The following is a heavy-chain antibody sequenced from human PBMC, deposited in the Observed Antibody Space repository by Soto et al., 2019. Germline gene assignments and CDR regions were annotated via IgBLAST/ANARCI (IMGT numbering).Heavy chain of an antibody. CDR3: ARHLVTGYNDH. Sequence: QVLLQESGPGLVKTSETLSLTCTVSGASIDAYYWTWIRQPPGQGLEWIGYIYYSGSTDYNPSLKRRVTISIDASRTHFSLKLSSVTAADTAVYYCARHLVTGYNDHWGQGALVTVSS. V-gene: IGHV4-59*01. J-gene: IGHJ5*02. D-gene: IGHD2-2*02. CDR2: IYYSGST. CDR1: GASIDAYY.